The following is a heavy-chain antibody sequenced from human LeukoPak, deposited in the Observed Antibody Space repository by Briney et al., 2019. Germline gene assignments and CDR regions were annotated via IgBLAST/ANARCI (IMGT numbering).Heavy chain of an antibody. CDR1: GYTFTSYY. CDR2: INPSGGST. Sequence: GASVKVSCKASGYTFTSYYVHWVRQAPGQGLEWMGIINPSGGSTTHAQNFQGRVTMTRDTSTSTVYMELSSLRSEDTAVYYCARDDYGDYWGQGTLVTVSS. CDR3: ARDDYGDY. J-gene: IGHJ4*02. V-gene: IGHV1-46*01.